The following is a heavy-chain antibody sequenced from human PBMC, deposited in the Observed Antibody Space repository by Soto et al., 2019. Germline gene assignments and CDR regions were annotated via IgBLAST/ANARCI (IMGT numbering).Heavy chain of an antibody. CDR3: AHSNSSGTWFDP. CDR2: IYWDDGK. J-gene: IGHJ5*02. Sequence: QITLKQSGPTLVKPTQTLTLTCTFSGFSLSTSGVGVGWIRQPPGKALEWLALIYWDDGKRYTPSLKSRLTNTKDTSKNQVVLTMTNMDPVDTATYYCAHSNSSGTWFDPWVQGTLVTLSS. CDR1: GFSLSTSGVG. V-gene: IGHV2-5*02. D-gene: IGHD6-25*01.